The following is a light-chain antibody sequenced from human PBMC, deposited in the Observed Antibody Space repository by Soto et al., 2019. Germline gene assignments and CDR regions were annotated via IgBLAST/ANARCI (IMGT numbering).Light chain of an antibody. J-gene: IGKJ1*01. CDR3: HQYNSWPPWT. Sequence: EIVMTQSPATLSVSPGERVALSCRASQSLNTNFAWYQQKPGQAPRLLIYRASTRATGVPARFSGSGSGTEFTLTISSLQSEDFAVYYCHQYNSWPPWTFGPGTKVEI. CDR1: QSLNTN. V-gene: IGKV3-15*01. CDR2: RAS.